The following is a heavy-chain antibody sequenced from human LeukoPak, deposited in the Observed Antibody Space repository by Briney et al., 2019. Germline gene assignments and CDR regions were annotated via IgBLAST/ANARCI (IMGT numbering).Heavy chain of an antibody. D-gene: IGHD5-24*01. J-gene: IGHJ3*02. CDR3: AREMATGVDAFDM. V-gene: IGHV3-74*01. CDR1: GFTFSGYW. Sequence: SGGSLRLSCAASGFTFSGYWMHWVRHAPGKGLVWVSRIKGDGSSTSYADSVKGRITISRDNANNTPYLQMNSLRGEDTAVYYCAREMATGVDAFDMWGQGTMVTVFS. CDR2: IKGDGSST.